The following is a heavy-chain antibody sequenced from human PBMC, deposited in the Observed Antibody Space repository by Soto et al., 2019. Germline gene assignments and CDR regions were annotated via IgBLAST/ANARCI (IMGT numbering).Heavy chain of an antibody. V-gene: IGHV2-5*05. Sequence: QITLKESGPTLVKPTQTLTLTCTFSGFSLSTSGVGVAWIRQPPGKALEWLALIYWDDDKRYGPSLKSRLTLAKDTSKNQLVLTMTNLDPVDTAPYYCARDDCGDPSYFDYWGQGTLVTVS. D-gene: IGHD4-17*01. J-gene: IGHJ4*02. CDR2: IYWDDDK. CDR1: GFSLSTSGVG. CDR3: ARDDCGDPSYFDY.